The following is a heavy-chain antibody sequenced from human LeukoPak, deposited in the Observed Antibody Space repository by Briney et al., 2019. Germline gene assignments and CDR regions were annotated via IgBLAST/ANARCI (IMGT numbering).Heavy chain of an antibody. J-gene: IGHJ4*02. Sequence: PSETLSLTCTVSGYSISSGYYWGWIRQPPGKGLEWIRSIYHSGSTYYNPSLKSRVTISVDTSKNQFSLKLSSVTAADTAVYYCASGYGTLHDYWGQGTLVTVSS. CDR1: GYSISSGYY. D-gene: IGHD2-15*01. CDR2: IYHSGST. CDR3: ASGYGTLHDY. V-gene: IGHV4-38-2*02.